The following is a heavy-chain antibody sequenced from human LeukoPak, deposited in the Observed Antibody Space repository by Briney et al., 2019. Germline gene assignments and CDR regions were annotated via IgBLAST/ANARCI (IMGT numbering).Heavy chain of an antibody. V-gene: IGHV3-30-3*01. J-gene: IGHJ6*02. Sequence: ISYDGSSKYYADSVKGRFTISRDNSKNTLYLQMNSLRAEDTAVYYCAREGYGYNSYGLDVWGQGTTVTVSS. CDR3: AREGYGYNSYGLDV. CDR2: ISYDGSSK. D-gene: IGHD5-24*01.